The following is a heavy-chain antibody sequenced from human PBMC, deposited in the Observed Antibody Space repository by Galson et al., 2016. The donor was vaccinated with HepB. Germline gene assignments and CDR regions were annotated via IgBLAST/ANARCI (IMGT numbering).Heavy chain of an antibody. CDR1: GYSFASHG. J-gene: IGHJ6*02. D-gene: IGHD3-3*01. CDR2: ISPSSNNA. Sequence: SVKVSCKASGYSFASHGITWVRQAPGQGLEWMGWISPSSNNAIYAQRVQGRVTLTTDTSTPTAYFEMGSLRSDDTAVYYCARESAPRQTFEWQRMNGMDVWGLGTTVIVSS. CDR3: ARESAPRQTFEWQRMNGMDV. V-gene: IGHV1-18*01.